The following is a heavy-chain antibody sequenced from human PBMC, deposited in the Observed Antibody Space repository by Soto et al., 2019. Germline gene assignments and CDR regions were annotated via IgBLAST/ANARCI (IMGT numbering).Heavy chain of an antibody. CDR2: ISAYNGNT. CDR3: AGEIPMQAYDSSGLLSYGMDV. Sequence: ASVKVSCKASGYTFTSYGISWVRQAPGQGLEWMGWISAYNGNTNYAQKLQGRVTMTTGTSTSTAYMELKSLRSDDTAVYYCAGEIPMQAYDSSGLLSYGMDVWGQGTTVTVSS. D-gene: IGHD3-22*01. CDR1: GYTFTSYG. J-gene: IGHJ6*02. V-gene: IGHV1-18*01.